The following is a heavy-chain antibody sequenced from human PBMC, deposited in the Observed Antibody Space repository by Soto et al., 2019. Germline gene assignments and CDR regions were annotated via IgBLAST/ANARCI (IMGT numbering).Heavy chain of an antibody. D-gene: IGHD3-10*01. V-gene: IGHV3-15*01. CDR1: RFSFSDAW. CDR3: TTAHPKLFAEYYFDF. J-gene: IGHJ4*02. Sequence: PGGSLRLSCAASRFSFSDAWMSWVRQAPGKGLEWVSRIKSKSDGGTPAYAAPVKGRFTISRDDSKNTLYLQMNSLRTEDTAVYYCTTAHPKLFAEYYFDFWGQGTLVTVSS. CDR2: IKSKSDGGTP.